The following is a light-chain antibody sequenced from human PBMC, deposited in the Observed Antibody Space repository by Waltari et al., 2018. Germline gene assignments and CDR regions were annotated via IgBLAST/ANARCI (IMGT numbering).Light chain of an antibody. CDR3: CSYAGSYTFEGV. V-gene: IGLV2-11*01. J-gene: IGLJ3*02. CDR2: DVS. Sequence: QSALTQPRSVSGSPGQAVTISCTGTSSDVGGYNYVSWYQQHPGKAPQLMIYDVSKRPSGVPDRFSGSKSGNTASLTISGLQAEDEADYYCCSYAGSYTFEGVFGGGTKLTVL. CDR1: SSDVGGYNY.